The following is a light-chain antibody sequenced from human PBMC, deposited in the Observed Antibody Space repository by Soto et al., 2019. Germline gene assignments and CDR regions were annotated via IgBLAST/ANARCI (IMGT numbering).Light chain of an antibody. CDR3: QQYDKWPRFT. V-gene: IGKV3-15*01. CDR1: QSVDSN. CDR2: DAS. J-gene: IGKJ3*01. Sequence: EIVMTQSPATLSVSPGEGATLSCRASQSVDSNLAWYQQKPGQAPRLLINDASTRATGIPARFSGSGSGTEFTLTISSLQSEDFALYYCQQYDKWPRFTFGPGTKVDIK.